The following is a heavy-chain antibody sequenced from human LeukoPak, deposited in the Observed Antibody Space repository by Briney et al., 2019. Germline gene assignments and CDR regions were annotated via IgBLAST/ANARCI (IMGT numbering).Heavy chain of an antibody. Sequence: PGGSLRLSCAASGFPFSTYAMSWVRQAPGKGLEWVSVIYSGGSTYYADSVKGRFTISRDNSKNTLYLQMNSLRAEDTAVYYCARSYYDSSGYYDYWGQGTLVTVSS. D-gene: IGHD3-22*01. CDR1: GFPFSTYA. V-gene: IGHV3-53*01. CDR3: ARSYYDSSGYYDY. CDR2: IYSGGST. J-gene: IGHJ4*02.